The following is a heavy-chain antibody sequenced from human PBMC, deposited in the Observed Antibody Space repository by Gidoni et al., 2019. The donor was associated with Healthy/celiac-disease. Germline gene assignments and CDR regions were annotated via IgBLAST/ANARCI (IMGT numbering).Heavy chain of an antibody. CDR1: GNTFTSSG. V-gene: IGHV1-18*01. J-gene: IGHJ4*02. CDR2: ISAYNGNT. Sequence: QVQLVQSGAEVKKPGASVKVSCKASGNTFTSSGISWVRQAPGQGLEWMGWISAYNGNTNYAQKLQGRVTMTTDTSTSTAYMELRSLGSDDTAVYYCARDGLPSYYYGSGTKDYWGQGTLVTVSS. D-gene: IGHD3-10*01. CDR3: ARDGLPSYYYGSGTKDY.